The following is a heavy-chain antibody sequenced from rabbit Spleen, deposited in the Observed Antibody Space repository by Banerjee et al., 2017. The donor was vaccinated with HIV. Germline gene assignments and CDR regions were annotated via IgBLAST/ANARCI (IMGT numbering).Heavy chain of an antibody. J-gene: IGHJ4*01. CDR3: ARESFSNWDL. Sequence: QEQLVESGGGLVQPEGSLTLTCKASGFDFSSNAMCWVRQAPGKGLEWIGCINTGSGNTYYASWVNGRFTISSNTNQNMVTLQMTSLTVADPATYFCARESFSNWDLWGQGTLVTVS. CDR1: GFDFSSNA. CDR2: INTGSGNT. V-gene: IGHV1S47*01. D-gene: IGHD7-1*01.